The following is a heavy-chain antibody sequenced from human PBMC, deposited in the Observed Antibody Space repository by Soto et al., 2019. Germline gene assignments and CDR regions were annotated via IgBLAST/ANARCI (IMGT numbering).Heavy chain of an antibody. V-gene: IGHV4-39*01. Sequence: QLQQSGPEMVKPSETLSLTCTVPGGSVSTSQYFWVWLRQPPGKGLEWIGTISHSGSGRYNPSLNSPVTISVDTSRNQFSLSLPSVTAADTAVFYCANQLDSTTSFDYWGPGTLVTVSS. J-gene: IGHJ4*02. D-gene: IGHD2-2*01. CDR1: GGSVSTSQYF. CDR2: ISHSGSG. CDR3: ANQLDSTTSFDY.